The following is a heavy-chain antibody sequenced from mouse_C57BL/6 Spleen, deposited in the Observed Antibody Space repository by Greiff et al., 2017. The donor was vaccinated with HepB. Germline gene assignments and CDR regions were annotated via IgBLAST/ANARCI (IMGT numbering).Heavy chain of an antibody. D-gene: IGHD4-1*01. J-gene: IGHJ1*03. CDR2: INPSTGGT. CDR3: ANNWEGYFDV. Sequence: EVKLVESGPELVKPGASVKISCKASGYSFTGYYMNWVKQSPEKSLEWIGEINPSTGGTTYNQKFKAKATLTVDKSSSTAYMQLKSLTSEDSAVYYCANNWEGYFDVWGTGTTVTVSS. V-gene: IGHV1-42*01. CDR1: GYSFTGYY.